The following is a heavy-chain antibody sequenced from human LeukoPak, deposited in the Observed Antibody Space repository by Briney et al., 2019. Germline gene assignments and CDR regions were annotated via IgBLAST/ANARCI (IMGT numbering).Heavy chain of an antibody. CDR2: INPSGGST. J-gene: IGHJ4*02. D-gene: IGHD4-17*01. CDR3: ARALTTVTTRGYFDY. Sequence: GASVKVSCKASGYXFTSYYIHWVRQAPGQGLEWMGIINPSGGSTSYAQKFQGRVTMTRDTSTSTVYMELSSLRSEDTAVYYCARALTTVTTRGYFDYWGQGTLVTVSS. CDR1: GYXFTSYY. V-gene: IGHV1-46*01.